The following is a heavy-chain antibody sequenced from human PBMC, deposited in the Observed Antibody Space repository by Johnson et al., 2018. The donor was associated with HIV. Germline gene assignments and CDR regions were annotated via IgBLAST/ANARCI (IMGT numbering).Heavy chain of an antibody. Sequence: QVQLVESGGGEVQPGRSLRLSCAASGFTFSGYGMHWVRQAPGKGLEWVAVISFDGSNKYYAESVKGRFTISRDNSKNTLYLQMNSLTTGDTALYYCANLGDYGGNIGFVIWCQGTMVTVSS. J-gene: IGHJ3*02. CDR1: GFTFSGYG. CDR2: ISFDGSNK. CDR3: ANLGDYGGNIGFVI. V-gene: IGHV3-30*18. D-gene: IGHD4-23*01.